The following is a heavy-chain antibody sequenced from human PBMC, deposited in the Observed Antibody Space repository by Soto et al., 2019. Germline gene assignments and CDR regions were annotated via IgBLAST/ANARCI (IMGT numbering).Heavy chain of an antibody. V-gene: IGHV1-2*02. CDR1: GYTFPGYY. J-gene: IGHJ4*02. CDR2: INPNSGGT. D-gene: IGHD3-16*01. CDR3: ARSEEGDYFDY. Sequence: ASVNVSCKSSGYTFPGYYIHWVRQAPGQGLEWMGWINPNSGGTNYAQKFQGRVTMTRDTSISTAYMELSRLRSDDTAVYYCARSEEGDYFDYWGQGILVTVSS.